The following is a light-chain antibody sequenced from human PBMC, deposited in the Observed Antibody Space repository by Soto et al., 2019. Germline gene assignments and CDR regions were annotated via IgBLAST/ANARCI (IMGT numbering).Light chain of an antibody. V-gene: IGLV3-1*01. Sequence: SYELTQPPSVSVSPGQTASITCSGDKLGDKYACWYQQKPGQSPVLVIYQDSKRPSGIPERFSGSNSGNTATLTISGTQAMDEADYSCQAWDSSTAVFGVGTQLTVL. CDR2: QDS. CDR3: QAWDSSTAV. CDR1: KLGDKY. J-gene: IGLJ2*01.